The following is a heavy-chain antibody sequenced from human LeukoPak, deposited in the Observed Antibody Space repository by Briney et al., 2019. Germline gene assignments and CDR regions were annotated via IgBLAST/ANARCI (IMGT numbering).Heavy chain of an antibody. V-gene: IGHV3-9*01. CDR3: AKSTSYYDSSGSYSEYFQH. CDR1: GFTFDDYA. J-gene: IGHJ1*01. D-gene: IGHD3-22*01. Sequence: GRSLRLSCAASGFTFDDYAMHWVRQAPGNGLEWVSGISWNSGSIGYADSVKGRFTISRDNAKNSLYLQMNSLRAEDTALYYCAKSTSYYDSSGSYSEYFQHWGQGTLVTVSS. CDR2: ISWNSGSI.